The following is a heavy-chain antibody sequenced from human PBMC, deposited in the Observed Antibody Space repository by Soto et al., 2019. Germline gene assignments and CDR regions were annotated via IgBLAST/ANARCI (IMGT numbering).Heavy chain of an antibody. CDR3: GRGGAWDVSDF. V-gene: IGHV3-49*03. CDR2: IRTNVFGATT. D-gene: IGHD1-26*01. Sequence: EVQLVESGGGLEQPGRSLRLACTASGFTFGDYGVSWIRQAPGKGLEWVGVIRTNVFGATTKYAASVKDRFIISRDDSKGIAYLQMNSLRTEDTAVYYCGRGGAWDVSDFWGQGTLVTVSS. CDR1: GFTFGDYG. J-gene: IGHJ4*02.